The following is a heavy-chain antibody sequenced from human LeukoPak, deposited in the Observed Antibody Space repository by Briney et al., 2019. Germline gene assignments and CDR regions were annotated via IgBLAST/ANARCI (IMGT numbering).Heavy chain of an antibody. D-gene: IGHD1-1*01. CDR1: GFTFSDYD. CDR3: ARVAKERVGGVYYFDY. J-gene: IGHJ4*02. Sequence: GGSLRLSCAASGFTFSDYDMHWVRQATGKGLEWVSALGTAGDTYYTGSVKGRFTISRENAKNSLYLQMNSLRAGDTAVYYCARVAKERVGGVYYFDYWGQGTLVTVSS. V-gene: IGHV3-13*01. CDR2: LGTAGDT.